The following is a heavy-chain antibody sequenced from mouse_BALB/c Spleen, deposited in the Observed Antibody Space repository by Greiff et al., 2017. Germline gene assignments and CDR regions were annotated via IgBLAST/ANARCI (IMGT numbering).Heavy chain of an antibody. J-gene: IGHJ4*01. CDR1: GFNIKDYY. D-gene: IGHD2-1*01. V-gene: IGHV14-4*02. CDR3: NTCYGKAMDY. CDR2: IDPENGDT. Sequence: VQLQQSGAELVRSGASVKLSCTASGFNIKDYYMHWVKQRPEQVLEWIGWIDPENGDTEYAPKFQGKATMTADTSSNTAYLQLSSLTSEDTAVYCCNTCYGKAMDYWGQGTSVTVSS.